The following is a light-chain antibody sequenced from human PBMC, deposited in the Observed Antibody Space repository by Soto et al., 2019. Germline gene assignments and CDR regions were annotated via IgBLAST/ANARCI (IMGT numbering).Light chain of an antibody. CDR1: QSVSSKY. J-gene: IGKJ3*01. V-gene: IGKV3-20*01. CDR3: QQYGSALFT. Sequence: EIVLTQSPGTLSLSPGERATLACRASQSVSSKYLAWYQQKPGQAPRVLIYGTSIRASGVPERFSGGGSGTDFTLTITRLEPEDFAVYDCQQYGSALFTFGPGTNVD. CDR2: GTS.